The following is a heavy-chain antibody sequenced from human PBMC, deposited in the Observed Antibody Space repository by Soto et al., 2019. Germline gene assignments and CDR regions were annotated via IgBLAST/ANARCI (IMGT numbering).Heavy chain of an antibody. CDR1: GFTFSNYA. V-gene: IGHV3-23*01. J-gene: IGHJ3*01. CDR2: IAGSAGST. Sequence: EVQLLESGGGLVQPGGSLRLSCAASGFTFSNYALSWVRQTPGKGPEWVSAIAGSAGSTYYADSVKGRFTISRDNSKNTLFLQMNSLRAEDTATYYCAKRPSKDYFDWLRGGGAYDVWGQGTMVTVSS. D-gene: IGHD3-9*01. CDR3: AKRPSKDYFDWLRGGGAYDV.